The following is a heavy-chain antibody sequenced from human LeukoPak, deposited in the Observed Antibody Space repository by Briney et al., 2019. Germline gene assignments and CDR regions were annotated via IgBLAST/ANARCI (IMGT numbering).Heavy chain of an antibody. CDR2: ISGSGGST. D-gene: IGHD3-10*01. V-gene: IGHV3-23*01. CDR3: AKDLSHIYGSGSYYRRTGYYYGMDV. Sequence: GGSLRLSCAASGFTFSSYAMSWVRQAPGKGLEWVSAISGSGGSTYYADSVKGRFTISRDNSKNTLYLQMNSLRAEDTAVYYCAKDLSHIYGSGSYYRRTGYYYGMDVWGQGTTVTVSS. CDR1: GFTFSSYA. J-gene: IGHJ6*02.